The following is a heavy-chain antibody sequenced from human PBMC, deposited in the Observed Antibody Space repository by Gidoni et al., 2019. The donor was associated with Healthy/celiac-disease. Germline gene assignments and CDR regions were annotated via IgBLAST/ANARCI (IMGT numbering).Heavy chain of an antibody. V-gene: IGHV3-23*01. CDR3: AKDSSEHDYSNLYYYYYGMDV. D-gene: IGHD4-4*01. CDR2: ISGSGGST. Sequence: EVQLLESGGGLVQPGGSLRLSCAASGFTFSSYAMSWVRQAPGKGLEWVSAISGSGGSTYYADSVKGRFTISRDNSKNTLYLQMNSLRAEDTAVYYCAKDSSEHDYSNLYYYYYGMDVWGQGTTVTVSS. J-gene: IGHJ6*02. CDR1: GFTFSSYA.